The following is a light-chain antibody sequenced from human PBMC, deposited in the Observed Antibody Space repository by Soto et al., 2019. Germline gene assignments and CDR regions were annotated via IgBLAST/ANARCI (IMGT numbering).Light chain of an antibody. Sequence: QLVLTQSPSASASLGASVKLTCTLSSGHSNYAIAWHQQQPEKGPRYLMKLNRDGSHSKGDGIPHRFSGSSSGAERYLTISSLQSEDEADYYWQTWGTGIVIFGGGTKLTVL. CDR2: LNRDGSH. CDR1: SGHSNYA. J-gene: IGLJ2*01. CDR3: QTWGTGIVI. V-gene: IGLV4-69*01.